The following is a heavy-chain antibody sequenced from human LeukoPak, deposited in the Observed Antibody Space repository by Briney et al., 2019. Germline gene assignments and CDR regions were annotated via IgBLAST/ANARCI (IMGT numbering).Heavy chain of an antibody. D-gene: IGHD2-8*01. CDR2: ISSSSTYI. CDR3: ARGSRDCSNGVCYAFDI. J-gene: IGHJ3*02. CDR1: GFTFSSNT. V-gene: IGHV3-21*01. Sequence: GGSLRLSCAASGFTFSSNTMNWVRQAPGKGLEWVSSISSSSTYIYHADSVKGRFTVSRDNAKKSLYLQMNSLRDEDTAVYYCARGSRDCSNGVCYAFDIWGQGTVVTVFS.